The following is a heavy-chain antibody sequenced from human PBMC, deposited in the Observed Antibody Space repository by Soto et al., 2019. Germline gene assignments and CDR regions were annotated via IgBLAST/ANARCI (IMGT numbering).Heavy chain of an antibody. CDR3: AKRAKTRRYYYDSSGYYYFDY. CDR2: ISGSGGST. CDR1: GFTFSSYA. J-gene: IGHJ4*02. V-gene: IGHV3-23*01. D-gene: IGHD3-22*01. Sequence: GGSLRLSCAASGFTFSSYAMSWVRQAPGKGLEWVSAISGSGGSTYYADSVKGRFTISRDNSKNTLYLQMNSLRAEDTAVYYCAKRAKTRRYYYDSSGYYYFDYWGQGTLVTVSS.